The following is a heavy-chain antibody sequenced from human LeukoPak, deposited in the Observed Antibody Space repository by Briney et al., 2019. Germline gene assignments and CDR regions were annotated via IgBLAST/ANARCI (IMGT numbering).Heavy chain of an antibody. CDR3: AKDKYSSGWYSVFDY. V-gene: IGHV3-23*01. D-gene: IGHD6-19*01. Sequence: GGSLRLSCAASGFTFSSYAMSWVRQAPGKGLEWVSAISGSGGSTYYADSVKGRFTISRDNSKNTLYLQMNSLRAEDTAVYYCAKDKYSSGWYSVFDYWGQETLVTVSS. J-gene: IGHJ4*02. CDR2: ISGSGGST. CDR1: GFTFSSYA.